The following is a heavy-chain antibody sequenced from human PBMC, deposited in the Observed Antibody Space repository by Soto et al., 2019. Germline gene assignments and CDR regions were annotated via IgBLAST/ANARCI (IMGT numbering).Heavy chain of an antibody. CDR2: ISYDGSNK. Sequence: GGSLRLSCAASGFTFSSYGMHWVRQAPGKGLEWVAVISYDGSNKYYADSVKGRFTISRDNSKNTLYMQMNSLRAEDTAVYYCSKRTLSIITFDYWGLATLVTVSS. CDR3: SKRTLSIITFDY. V-gene: IGHV3-30*18. J-gene: IGHJ4*02. D-gene: IGHD3-22*01. CDR1: GFTFSSYG.